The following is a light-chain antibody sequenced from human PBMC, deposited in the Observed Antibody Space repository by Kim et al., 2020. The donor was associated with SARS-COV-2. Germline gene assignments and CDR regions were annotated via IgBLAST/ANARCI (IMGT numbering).Light chain of an antibody. CDR3: QQYYSFPYT. CDR1: QAISPY. J-gene: IGKJ2*01. Sequence: SASTGDRVTITCRASQAISPYLAWYQQKPGKAPKLLIYAASILQSGVPSRFSGSGSGTDFTLTISCLQSEDFATYYCQQYYSFPYTFGQGTKLEI. V-gene: IGKV1-8*01. CDR2: AAS.